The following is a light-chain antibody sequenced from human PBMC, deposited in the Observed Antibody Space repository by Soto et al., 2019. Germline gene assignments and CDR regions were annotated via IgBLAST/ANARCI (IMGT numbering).Light chain of an antibody. CDR1: SSDVGGYNY. V-gene: IGLV2-8*01. Sequence: QSVLTQPPSASGSPGQSVTISCTGTSSDVGGYNYVSWYQQHPGKAPKLMIYEVSKRPSGVPDRFSGSKSGNTASLTVSGLQAEDEDDYYCSSYEGSNTVFGNGTKVTVL. J-gene: IGLJ1*01. CDR2: EVS. CDR3: SSYEGSNTV.